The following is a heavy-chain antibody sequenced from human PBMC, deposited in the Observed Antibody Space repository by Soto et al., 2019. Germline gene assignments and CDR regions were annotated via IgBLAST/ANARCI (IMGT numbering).Heavy chain of an antibody. CDR3: ARDSNEIAVAGPQYYYYGMDV. CDR1: GFTFSSYA. CDR2: ISYDGSNK. Sequence: PGGSLRLSCAASGFTFSSYAMHWVRQAPGKGLEWVAVISYDGSNKYYADSVKGRFAISRDNSKNTLYLQMNSLRAEDTAVYYCARDSNEIAVAGPQYYYYGMDVWGQGTTVTVSS. V-gene: IGHV3-30*09. J-gene: IGHJ6*02. D-gene: IGHD6-19*01.